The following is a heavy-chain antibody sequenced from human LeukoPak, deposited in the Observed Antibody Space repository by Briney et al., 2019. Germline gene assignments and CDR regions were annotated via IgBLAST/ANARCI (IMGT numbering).Heavy chain of an antibody. D-gene: IGHD3-16*01. CDR2: IIPILGIT. J-gene: IGHJ4*02. CDR3: ARGFESSTSYVSDFDF. Sequence: ASVKVSCKASGGTFSSYGISWVRQAPGQGLEWMGRIIPILGITNYAQKFQGRVTITADKSTTTAYMELSSLRSEDTAVYFCARGFESSTSYVSDFDFWGQGTLVTVSP. V-gene: IGHV1-69*04. CDR1: GGTFSSYG.